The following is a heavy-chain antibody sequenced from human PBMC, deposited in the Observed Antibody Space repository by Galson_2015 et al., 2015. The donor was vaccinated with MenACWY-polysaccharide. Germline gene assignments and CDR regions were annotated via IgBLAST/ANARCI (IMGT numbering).Heavy chain of an antibody. CDR1: GFTFSYYN. CDR3: ARDNMVAGAVDI. Sequence: SLRLSCAASGFTFSYYNMDWVRQAPGKGLEWGSYISSSSSTIYYAESVKGRFTISRDNANNSLYLQMNSLRDEDTAVYYCARDNMVAGAVDIWGQGTMVTVSS. J-gene: IGHJ3*02. CDR2: ISSSSSTI. D-gene: IGHD5-12*01. V-gene: IGHV3-48*02.